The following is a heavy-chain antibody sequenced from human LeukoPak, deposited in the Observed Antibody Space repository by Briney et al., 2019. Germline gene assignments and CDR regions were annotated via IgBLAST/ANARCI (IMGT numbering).Heavy chain of an antibody. J-gene: IGHJ4*02. CDR2: IYHSGST. D-gene: IGHD4-17*01. CDR3: AKDPGLRDSGGHDY. V-gene: IGHV4-30-2*01. CDR1: GGSISSGGYY. Sequence: SQTLSLTCTVSGGSISSGGYYWSWIRQPPGKGLEWIGYIYHSGSTYHNPSLKSRVTISVDRSKNQFSLKLSSVTAADTAVYYCAKDPGLRDSGGHDYWGQGTLVTVSS.